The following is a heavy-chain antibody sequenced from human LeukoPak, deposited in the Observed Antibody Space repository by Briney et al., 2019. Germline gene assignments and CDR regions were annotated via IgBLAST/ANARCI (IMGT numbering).Heavy chain of an antibody. J-gene: IGHJ4*02. Sequence: SETLSLTCAVYGGSFSGYYWSWIRQPPGKGLEWIGEINHSGSTNYNPSLKSRVTISVDTSKNQFSLKLSSVTAADTAVYYCARDCTMEGEALDYWGQGTLVTVSS. D-gene: IGHD3-10*01. CDR1: GGSFSGYY. V-gene: IGHV4-34*01. CDR2: INHSGST. CDR3: ARDCTMEGEALDY.